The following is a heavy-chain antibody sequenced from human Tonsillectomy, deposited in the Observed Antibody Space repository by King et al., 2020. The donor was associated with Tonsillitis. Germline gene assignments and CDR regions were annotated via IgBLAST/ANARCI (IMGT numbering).Heavy chain of an antibody. CDR1: GFTFSSYS. Sequence: VQLVQSGGGLVKPGGSLRLSCAASGFTFSSYSMNWVRQAPGKGLEWVSFISSSSSYIYYADSVKGRFTISRDNAKNSLYLQMNSLRDEDTAVYYCARGRGDTVTTTGTYFDYWGQGTLVTVSS. V-gene: IGHV3-21*01. J-gene: IGHJ4*02. D-gene: IGHD4-17*01. CDR3: ARGRGDTVTTTGTYFDY. CDR2: ISSSSSYI.